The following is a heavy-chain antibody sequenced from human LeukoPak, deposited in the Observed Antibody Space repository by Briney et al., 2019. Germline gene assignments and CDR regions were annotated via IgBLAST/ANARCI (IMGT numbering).Heavy chain of an antibody. V-gene: IGHV4-34*01. Sequence: PSETLSLTCAVYGGSFSGYYWSWIRQPPGKGLEWIGEINHSGSTNYNPSLKSRVTISVDTSKNQFSLKLSSVTAADTAVYYCARGRSWIQLWLGYYFDYWGQGTLVTVSS. CDR1: GGSFSGYY. J-gene: IGHJ4*02. D-gene: IGHD5-18*01. CDR2: INHSGST. CDR3: ARGRSWIQLWLGYYFDY.